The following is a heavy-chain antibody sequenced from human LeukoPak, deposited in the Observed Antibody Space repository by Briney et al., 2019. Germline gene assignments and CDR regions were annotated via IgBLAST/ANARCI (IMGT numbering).Heavy chain of an antibody. J-gene: IGHJ4*02. CDR3: AIVARDFDY. CDR2: IIPIFGTA. CDR1: GGTFSSYA. D-gene: IGHD6-6*01. Sequence: ASVKVSCKASGGTFSSYAISWVRQAPGQGLEWMGGIIPIFGTANYAQKFQGRVTMTRDTSTNTVYMELSSLRAEDTAVYYCAIVARDFDYWGQGTLVTVSS. V-gene: IGHV1-69*05.